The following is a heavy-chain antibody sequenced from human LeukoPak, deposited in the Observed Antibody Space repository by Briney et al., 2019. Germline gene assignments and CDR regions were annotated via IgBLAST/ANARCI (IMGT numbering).Heavy chain of an antibody. D-gene: IGHD4-17*01. CDR2: XXDSGGST. CDR3: AKSATTVTSFTPFFDY. Sequence: PGGSLRLSCAASGFTFSGYAXGXVXXXXXXXXXXXXXXXDSGGSTYYTDSVKGRFTISRDNSKNTLSLQMNSLRAEDTAVYYCAKSATTVTSFTPFFDYWGLGTLVTVSS. V-gene: IGHV3-23*01. J-gene: IGHJ4*02. CDR1: GFTFSGYA.